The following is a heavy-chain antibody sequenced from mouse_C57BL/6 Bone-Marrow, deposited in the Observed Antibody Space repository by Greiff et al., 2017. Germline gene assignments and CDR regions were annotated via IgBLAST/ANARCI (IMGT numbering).Heavy chain of an antibody. Sequence: VQGVESGAELVKPGASVKISCKASGYAFSSYWMNWVKQRPGKGLEWIGQIYPGDGDTNYNGKFKGKATLTADKSSSTAYMQLSSLTSEDSAVYFCARWDTTVVGRYFDVWGTGTTVTVSS. J-gene: IGHJ1*03. CDR2: IYPGDGDT. V-gene: IGHV1-80*01. CDR3: ARWDTTVVGRYFDV. CDR1: GYAFSSYW. D-gene: IGHD1-1*01.